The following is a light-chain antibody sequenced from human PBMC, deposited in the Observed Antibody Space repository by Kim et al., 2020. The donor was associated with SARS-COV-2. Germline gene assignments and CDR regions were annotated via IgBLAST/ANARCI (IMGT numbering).Light chain of an antibody. J-gene: IGKJ1*01. CDR2: GAS. V-gene: IGKV3-20*01. CDR1: QSVSSSY. Sequence: EIVLTQSPATLSLSPGERATLSCRASQSVSSSYVAWYQQKSSGQAPRLLISGASSSATGIPNRFSGSGSGTVFTLTISRLEPEVFAEYYWQQNGSSRTFGQGTKVDIK. CDR3: QQNGSSRT.